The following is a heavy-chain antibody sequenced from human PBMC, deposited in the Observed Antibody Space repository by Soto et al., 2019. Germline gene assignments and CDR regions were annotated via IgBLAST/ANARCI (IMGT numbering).Heavy chain of an antibody. D-gene: IGHD4-17*01. V-gene: IGHV4-39*01. Sequence: SETLSLTCSVSGDSINSDKYYWGWIRQPPGKGLEWIGNIYFRGNTYYNPSLQTRVTISVDKSKNQFSLRLTSVTAADTAVYYCATHPPYGPLDHWGQGTLVTVSS. CDR1: GDSINSDKYY. J-gene: IGHJ4*02. CDR2: IYFRGNT. CDR3: ATHPPYGPLDH.